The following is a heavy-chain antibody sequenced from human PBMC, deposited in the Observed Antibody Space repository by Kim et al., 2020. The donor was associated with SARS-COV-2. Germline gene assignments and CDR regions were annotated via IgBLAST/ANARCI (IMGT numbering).Heavy chain of an antibody. V-gene: IGHV5-51*01. D-gene: IGHD3-22*01. Sequence: PSFQGQVTISAHNSINPAYLQWSSLRASDTAMYYCARRYYDSSGFEYFDYWGQGTLVTVSS. CDR3: ARRYYDSSGFEYFDY. J-gene: IGHJ4*02.